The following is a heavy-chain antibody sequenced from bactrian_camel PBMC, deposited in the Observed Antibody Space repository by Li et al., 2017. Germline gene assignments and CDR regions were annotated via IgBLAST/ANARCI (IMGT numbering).Heavy chain of an antibody. Sequence: VQLVESGGGSVQTGGSLRLTCTASSTHVYSSSCIGWFRQAPGQEREGVAAIGGDGRTNYADSVKGRFTISRDGARNTLYLHMGSLKSEDSAMYYCAAAHRPPWGGSWSSLSTYEYVYWGQGTQVTVS. D-gene: IGHD6*01. V-gene: IGHV3S53*01. CDR2: IGGDGRT. J-gene: IGHJ4*01. CDR1: THVYSSSC. CDR3: AAAHRPPWGGSWSSLSTYEYVY.